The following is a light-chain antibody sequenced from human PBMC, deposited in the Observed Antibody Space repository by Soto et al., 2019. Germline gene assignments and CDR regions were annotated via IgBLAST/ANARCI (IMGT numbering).Light chain of an antibody. J-gene: IGLJ1*01. V-gene: IGLV1-47*01. CDR3: AAWEDIVSGHV. CDR1: NSNIESNY. Sequence: QSALTQPPSASGTPGQGVTISCSGSNSNIESNYVYWYQHLPGTAPKLLIYRNTLRPSGVPDRFSASKSGTSASLASSGPRSEDEGDYYCAAWEDIVSGHVFGTGTKVTV. CDR2: RNT.